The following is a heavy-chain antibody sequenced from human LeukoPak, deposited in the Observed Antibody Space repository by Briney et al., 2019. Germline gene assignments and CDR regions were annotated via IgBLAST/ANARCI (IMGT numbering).Heavy chain of an antibody. V-gene: IGHV3-7*04. Sequence: GGSLRLSCAASGFTVSSNYMSWVRQAPGKGLEWVANIKPDGSEEYYVDSVKDRFTISRDNAKNSLYLQMNSLRVEDTAVYYCSGDPGDYWGQGTLVTVSS. CDR2: IKPDGSEE. CDR1: GFTVSSNY. J-gene: IGHJ4*02. CDR3: SGDPGDY. D-gene: IGHD7-27*01.